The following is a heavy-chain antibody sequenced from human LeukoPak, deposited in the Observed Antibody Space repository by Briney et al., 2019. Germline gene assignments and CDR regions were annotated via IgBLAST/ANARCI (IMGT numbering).Heavy chain of an antibody. J-gene: IGHJ5*02. D-gene: IGHD4-17*01. CDR1: GFTFSSYE. V-gene: IGHV3-21*01. CDR3: ARAGLTTVTRNWFDP. Sequence: PGGSLRLSCAASGFTFSSYEMNWVRQAPGKGLEWVSSISSSSGYIYYADSVKGRFTISRDNAENSLYLQMNSLRAEDTAVYYCARAGLTTVTRNWFDPWGQGTLVTVSS. CDR2: ISSSSGYI.